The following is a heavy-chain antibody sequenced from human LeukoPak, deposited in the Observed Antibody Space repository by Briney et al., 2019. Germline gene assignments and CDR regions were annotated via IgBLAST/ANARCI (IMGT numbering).Heavy chain of an antibody. CDR1: GFTFSSYA. CDR3: AKGRSGSYSPTWDY. Sequence: PGGSLRLSCAASGFTFSSYAMSWVRQAPGKGLEWVSGISGSDGSTNYADSVKGRFTISRDNFKNTLYLQMNSLRAEDTAVYYCAKGRSGSYSPTWDYWGQGTLVTVSS. J-gene: IGHJ4*02. D-gene: IGHD1-26*01. V-gene: IGHV3-23*01. CDR2: ISGSDGST.